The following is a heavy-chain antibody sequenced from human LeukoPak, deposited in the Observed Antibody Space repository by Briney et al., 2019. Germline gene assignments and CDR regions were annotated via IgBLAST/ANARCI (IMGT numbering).Heavy chain of an antibody. CDR3: ARLIVTQPYYFDY. D-gene: IGHD2/OR15-2a*01. J-gene: IGHJ4*02. CDR1: GGSFSGYY. Sequence: SETLSLTCAVYGGSFSGYYWSWIRQPPGKGLEWIGEINHSGSTNYNPSLKSRVTISVDTSKNQFSLKLSSVTAADTAVYYCARLIVTQPYYFDYWGQGTLVTVSS. CDR2: INHSGST. V-gene: IGHV4-34*01.